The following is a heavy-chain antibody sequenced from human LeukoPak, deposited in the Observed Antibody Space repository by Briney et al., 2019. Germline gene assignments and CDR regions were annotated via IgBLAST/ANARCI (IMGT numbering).Heavy chain of an antibody. CDR2: IYSGGST. D-gene: IGHD4-23*01. J-gene: IGHJ4*02. Sequence: GGSLRFSCAASGFTVSSNYMSWVRQAPGKGLEWVSVIYSGGSTYYADSVKGRFTISRDNSKNTLYLQMNSLRAEDTAVYYCARDDYGGNSGFDYWGQGTLVTVSS. CDR1: GFTVSSNY. CDR3: ARDDYGGNSGFDY. V-gene: IGHV3-53*01.